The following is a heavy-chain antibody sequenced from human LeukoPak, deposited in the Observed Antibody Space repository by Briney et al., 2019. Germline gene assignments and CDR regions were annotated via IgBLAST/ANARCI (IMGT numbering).Heavy chain of an antibody. J-gene: IGHJ4*02. D-gene: IGHD6-19*01. CDR2: INPNSGGT. V-gene: IGHV1-2*02. Sequence: GASVKVSCKASGYTFTGYYMHWVRQAPGQGLEWMGWINPNSGGTNYAQKFQGRVTMTRDTSISTAYMELSRLRSDDTAVYYCARDGLGSGWGTDYWGQGTLVTVSS. CDR1: GYTFTGYY. CDR3: ARDGLGSGWGTDY.